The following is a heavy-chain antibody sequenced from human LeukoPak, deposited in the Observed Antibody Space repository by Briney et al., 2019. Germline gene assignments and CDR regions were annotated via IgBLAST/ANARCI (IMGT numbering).Heavy chain of an antibody. CDR2: ISSSGSTI. Sequence: GGSLRLSCAASGFTFSSYEMNWVRQAPGKGLEWVSYISSSGSTIYYADSVKGRFTISRDNAKNSLYLQMNSLRAEDTAVYYCARDPEYSSSWYREGYFDLWGRGTLVTASS. J-gene: IGHJ2*01. CDR3: ARDPEYSSSWYREGYFDL. D-gene: IGHD6-13*01. CDR1: GFTFSSYE. V-gene: IGHV3-48*03.